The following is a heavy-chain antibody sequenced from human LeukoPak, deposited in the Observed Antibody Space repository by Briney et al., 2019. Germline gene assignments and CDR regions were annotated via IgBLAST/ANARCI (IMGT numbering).Heavy chain of an antibody. J-gene: IGHJ4*02. CDR3: ARGYSYGPEDY. D-gene: IGHD5-18*01. CDR1: GFTFSSYG. V-gene: IGHV3-33*01. CDR2: IWYDGSNK. Sequence: PGGSLRLSCAASGFTFSSYGMHWVRQAPGKGLEWVAVIWYDGSNKYYADSVKGRFTISRDNSKNTLYLQTNSLRAEDTAVYYCARGYSYGPEDYWGQGTLVTVSS.